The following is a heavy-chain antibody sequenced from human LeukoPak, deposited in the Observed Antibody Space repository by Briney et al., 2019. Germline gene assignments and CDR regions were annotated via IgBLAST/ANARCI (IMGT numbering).Heavy chain of an antibody. CDR3: ARVVTNCSSTSCYEGYYFDY. Sequence: SETLSLTCTVSGGSISSYYWSWIRQPAGKGLEWIGRIHTSGSTNYSPSLKSRVTISVDTSKNQFSLKLSSVTAADTAVYYCARVVTNCSSTSCYEGYYFDYWGQGTLVTVSS. V-gene: IGHV4-4*07. J-gene: IGHJ4*02. D-gene: IGHD2-2*01. CDR1: GGSISSYY. CDR2: IHTSGST.